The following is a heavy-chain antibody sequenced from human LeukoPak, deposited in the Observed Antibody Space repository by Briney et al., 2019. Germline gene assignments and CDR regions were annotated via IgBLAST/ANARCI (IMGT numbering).Heavy chain of an antibody. V-gene: IGHV3-9*01. CDR3: AKGGSNNWSFDN. J-gene: IGHJ4*02. CDR1: GFTFSSYG. CDR2: ISWNSGSI. Sequence: QPGGSLRLSCAASGFTFSSYGMHWVRQAPGKGLEWVSGISWNSGSIGYADSVKGRFTIYRDNSKSTLYLQMNSLRPEDTAVYYCAKGGSNNWSFDNWGQGTLVTVSS. D-gene: IGHD1-1*01.